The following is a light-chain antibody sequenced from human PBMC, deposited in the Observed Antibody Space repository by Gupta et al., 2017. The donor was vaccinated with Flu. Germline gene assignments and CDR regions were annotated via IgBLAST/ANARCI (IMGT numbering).Light chain of an antibody. CDR2: DAS. V-gene: IGKV3-11*01. J-gene: IGKJ5*01. CDR3: QQRSAWAIT. Sequence: PASLSSSPGERVPLSCRASQRVTSYLAWYQQKPGQPPRPLIFDASSRAPGVPARFTGSGSETDFTLTITSLEPEDSAVYYCQQRSAWAITFGPGTRLEI. CDR1: QRVTSY.